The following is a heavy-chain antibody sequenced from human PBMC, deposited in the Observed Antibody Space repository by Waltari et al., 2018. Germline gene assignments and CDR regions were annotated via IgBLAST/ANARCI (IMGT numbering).Heavy chain of an antibody. CDR3: ARVKGISMNVEIRYGMDV. Sequence: QVQLQQWGAGLLKPSDTLSLTCAVFGESFSGFYWTWIRQSPGKGLEWIGEINHSGSTKYNPSLESRVTISIDTPKNQFSLRLTSVTAADAGVYYCARVKGISMNVEIRYGMDVWGQGTTVTVSS. J-gene: IGHJ6*02. V-gene: IGHV4-34*01. CDR1: GESFSGFY. D-gene: IGHD2-21*01. CDR2: INHSGST.